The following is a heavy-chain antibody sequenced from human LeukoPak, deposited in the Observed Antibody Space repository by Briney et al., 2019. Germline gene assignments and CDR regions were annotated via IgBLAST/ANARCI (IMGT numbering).Heavy chain of an antibody. CDR2: IHPRESDT. CDR3: AKCDQLPGYFDY. CDR1: GSPFDSYW. Sequence: GESLQISCQGSGSPFDSYWIGWVRQVPGKGLEWMGTIHPRESDTRYSPSFQGQVTISVDKSINTAYLQWDSLKASDTARYYCAKCDQLPGYFDYWGQGTLLTVAS. D-gene: IGHD2-15*01. J-gene: IGHJ4*02. V-gene: IGHV5-51*01.